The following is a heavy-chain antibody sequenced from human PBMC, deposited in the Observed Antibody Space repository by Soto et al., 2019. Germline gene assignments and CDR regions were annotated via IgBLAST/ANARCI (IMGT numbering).Heavy chain of an antibody. V-gene: IGHV3-74*01. D-gene: IGHD3-22*01. CDR1: EFSFSNYW. J-gene: IGHJ3*01. CDR2: ISNDGTTT. Sequence: PGGSLRLSCAASEFSFSNYWMDWVLQTPGKGLVWVSRISNDGTTTTYADSVKGRFTISRDNTKNSLYLQMNSLRAEDTAVYYCARGDYHDTSGPFSDAFDVWGQGTMVTVSS. CDR3: ARGDYHDTSGPFSDAFDV.